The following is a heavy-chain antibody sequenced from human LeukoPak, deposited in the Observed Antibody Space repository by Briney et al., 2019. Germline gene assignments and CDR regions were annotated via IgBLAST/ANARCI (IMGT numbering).Heavy chain of an antibody. J-gene: IGHJ4*02. D-gene: IGHD2-8*02. V-gene: IGHV3-21*01. CDR3: ARVVPGTGSFY. CDR1: GFTFSSYT. CDR2: ISSSSSHI. Sequence: GGSLRLSCAASGFTFSSYTINWVRQAPGKGLEWVSSISSSSSHIYYADSVKGRFTISRDNAKNSLYLQMNSLRAEDTAVYYCARVVPGTGSFYWGQGTLVTVSS.